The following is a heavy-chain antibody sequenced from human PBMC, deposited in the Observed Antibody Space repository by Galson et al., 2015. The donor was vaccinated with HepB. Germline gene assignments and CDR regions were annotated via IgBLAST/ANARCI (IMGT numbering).Heavy chain of an antibody. D-gene: IGHD3-22*01. CDR2: IIPIFGTA. CDR3: ARDMISNYYDSSGYYPLVDY. J-gene: IGHJ4*02. V-gene: IGHV1-69*13. Sequence: SVKVSCKASGGTFSSYAISWVRQAPGQGLEWMGGIIPIFGTANYAQKFQGRVTITADESTSTAYMELSSLRSEDTAVYYCARDMISNYYDSSGYYPLVDYWGQGTLVTVSS. CDR1: GGTFSSYA.